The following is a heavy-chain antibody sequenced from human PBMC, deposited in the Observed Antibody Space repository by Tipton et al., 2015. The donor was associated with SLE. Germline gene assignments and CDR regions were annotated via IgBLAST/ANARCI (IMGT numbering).Heavy chain of an antibody. CDR1: GGSITSGSYY. CDR3: AKNRGGYCSGDSCYSLDI. J-gene: IGHJ3*02. CDR2: IYTSGSP. D-gene: IGHD2-15*01. Sequence: TLSLTCTVSGGSITSGSYYWSWIRQPAGKGLEWIGRIYTSGSPNYNPSLKSRVTISVDTSKNQFSLKLSSVTAADTAIYYWAKNRGGYCSGDSCYSLDIWGQGTMVTVSS. V-gene: IGHV4-61*02.